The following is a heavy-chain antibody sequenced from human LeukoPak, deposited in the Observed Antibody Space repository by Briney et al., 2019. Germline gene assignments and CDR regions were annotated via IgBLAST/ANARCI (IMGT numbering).Heavy chain of an antibody. D-gene: IGHD6-13*01. CDR2: IYYSGST. J-gene: IGHJ4*02. CDR3: ARGVAAAGTGFDY. V-gene: IGHV4-59*01. Sequence: SETLSLTCTVSGGSIGSYYWSWIRQPPGEGLEWVGYIYYSGSTNYNPSLKSRFTISVDTSKNQFSLKLSSVTAADTAVYYCARGVAAAGTGFDYWGQGTLVTVSS. CDR1: GGSIGSYY.